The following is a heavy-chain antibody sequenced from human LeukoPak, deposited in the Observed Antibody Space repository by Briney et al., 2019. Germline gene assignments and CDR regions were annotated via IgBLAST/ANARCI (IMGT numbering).Heavy chain of an antibody. V-gene: IGHV4-39*01. CDR3: ARHGYYYGSGSYYY. Sequence: PSETLSLTCTVSGGSISSSSYYWGWIRQPPRKGLEWIGSIYYSGSTYYNPSLKSRVTISVDTSKNQFSLKLSSVTAADTAVYYCARHGYYYGSGSYYYWGQGTLVTVSS. J-gene: IGHJ4*02. CDR2: IYYSGST. CDR1: GGSISSSSYY. D-gene: IGHD3-10*01.